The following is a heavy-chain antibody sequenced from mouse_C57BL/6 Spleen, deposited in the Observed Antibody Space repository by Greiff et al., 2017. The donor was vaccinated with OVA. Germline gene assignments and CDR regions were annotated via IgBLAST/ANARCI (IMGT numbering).Heavy chain of an antibody. Sequence: QVHVKQPGAELVMPGASVKLSCKASGYTFTSYWMHWVKQRPGQGLEWIGEIGPSDSYTNYNQKFKGKSTLTVDKSSSTAYMQLSSLTSEDSAVYYCARGGAWFAYWGNGPLVTVSA. CDR2: IGPSDSYT. CDR3: ARGGAWFAY. J-gene: IGHJ3*01. CDR1: GYTFTSYW. V-gene: IGHV1-69*01.